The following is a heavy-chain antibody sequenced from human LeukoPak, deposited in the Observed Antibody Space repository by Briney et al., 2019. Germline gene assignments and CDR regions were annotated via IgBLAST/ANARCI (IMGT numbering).Heavy chain of an antibody. Sequence: SQTLSLTCTVSGTSISSGGYYGSWIRQHPGKGLECIAYIYHTGSTYYNPSLKSRVIISVDTSQNQFSLTLSSVTAADTAAYYCARVIGPGSSIDYWGQGTQVTVSS. CDR3: ARVIGPGSSIDY. D-gene: IGHD3-10*01. J-gene: IGHJ4*02. V-gene: IGHV4-31*03. CDR2: IYHTGST. CDR1: GTSISSGGYY.